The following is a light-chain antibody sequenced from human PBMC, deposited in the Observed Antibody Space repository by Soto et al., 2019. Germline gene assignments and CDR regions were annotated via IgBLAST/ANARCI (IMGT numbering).Light chain of an antibody. V-gene: IGKV4-1*01. CDR3: QQYFNPPRT. CDR2: WAS. CDR1: QSVLYNSKNKNY. Sequence: IVRSQSPDSLAVSLGERATINCKSSQSVLYNSKNKNYLAWYQQKPGQPPKLLVYWASTRESGVPDRFSGGGSGTDFTLTISSLQAEDVAVYYCQQYFNPPRTFGQGTKVEI. J-gene: IGKJ1*01.